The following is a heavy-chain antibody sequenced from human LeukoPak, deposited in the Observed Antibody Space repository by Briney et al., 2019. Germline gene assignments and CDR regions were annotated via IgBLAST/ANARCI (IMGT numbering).Heavy chain of an antibody. CDR3: AREEIEVAGLQY. D-gene: IGHD6-19*01. V-gene: IGHV3-74*01. CDR2: INREGSIT. CDR1: GYSFSNYW. Sequence: HPGGSLRLSCAASGYSFSNYWMYWVRHAPGKRLVWISRINREGSITTYADSVKGRFTISRDNAKNTLYLQMISLRSEDAAVYYCAREEIEVAGLQYWGQGTLVTVSS. J-gene: IGHJ4*02.